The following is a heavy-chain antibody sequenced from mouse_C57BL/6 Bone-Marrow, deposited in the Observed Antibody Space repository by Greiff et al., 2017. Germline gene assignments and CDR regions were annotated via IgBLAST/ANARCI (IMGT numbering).Heavy chain of an antibody. V-gene: IGHV1-69*01. CDR1: GYTFTSYW. J-gene: IGHJ2*01. CDR2: IDPSDSYT. CDR3: ARKGYYGDY. D-gene: IGHD1-1*01. Sequence: QVQLQQPGAELVMPGASVKLSCKASGYTFTSYWMHWVKQRPGQGLEWIGEIDPSDSYTNYNQKFKGKSTLTVDKSSSTAYMQLRSLTSEDSAVYYCARKGYYGDYWGQGTTLTVSS.